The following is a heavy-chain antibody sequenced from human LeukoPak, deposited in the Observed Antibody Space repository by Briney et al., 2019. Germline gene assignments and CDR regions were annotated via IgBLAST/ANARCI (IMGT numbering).Heavy chain of an antibody. CDR3: ARASYSSAWSEAFFFDL. J-gene: IGHJ4*02. D-gene: IGHD4-11*01. V-gene: IGHV3-30-3*01. Sequence: PGGSLRLSCAASGFTFSSYAMHWVRQAPGKGLEWVAVISYDGSNKYYADSVKGRFTISRDNSKDTLYLQMNSLRSEDTAVYYCARASYSSAWSEAFFFDLWGPGTRVTVSS. CDR2: ISYDGSNK. CDR1: GFTFSSYA.